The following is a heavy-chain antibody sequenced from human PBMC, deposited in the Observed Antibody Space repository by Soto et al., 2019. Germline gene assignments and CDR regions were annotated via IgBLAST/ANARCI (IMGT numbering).Heavy chain of an antibody. D-gene: IGHD3-10*01. CDR1: GFSLTTSGVG. Sequence: QITLKESGPTLLEPTQTLTLTCSFSGFSLTTSGVGVGWLRQAPGKALECLGIIYWDNDRRYNPALKSRLTTTKDTSSNQVVLTMTYMEPVDTAMYFCAYRVNYNSSWDVGWFDPWGQGTLVTVS. CDR2: IYWDNDR. V-gene: IGHV2-5*02. J-gene: IGHJ5*02. CDR3: AYRVNYNSSWDVGWFDP.